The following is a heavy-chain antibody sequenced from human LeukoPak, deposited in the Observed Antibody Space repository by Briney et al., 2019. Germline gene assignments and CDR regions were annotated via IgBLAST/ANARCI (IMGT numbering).Heavy chain of an antibody. Sequence: SETLSLTCTVSGGSISSGSYYWSWIRQPPGKGLEWIGEINHSGSTNYNPSLKSRVTISVDTSKDQFSLKLSSVTAADTAVYYCARVSSYGYWGRPHYFDYWGQGTLVTVSS. V-gene: IGHV4-39*07. CDR3: ARVSSYGYWGRPHYFDY. D-gene: IGHD5-18*01. CDR2: INHSGST. CDR1: GGSISSGSYY. J-gene: IGHJ4*02.